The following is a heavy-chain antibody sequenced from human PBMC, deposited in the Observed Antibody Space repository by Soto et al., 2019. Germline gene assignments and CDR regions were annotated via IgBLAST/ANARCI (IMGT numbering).Heavy chain of an antibody. D-gene: IGHD3-3*01. V-gene: IGHV3-7*01. CDR2: MKHDGCEK. Sequence: GGSLRLSCAASGFKFSDYWMSWVRQAPGKGLEWVANMKHDGCEKYYVESVKGRFTMSRDNGKNSLSLQMNSLRVEDTAVYYCARLGLEASVAWFDTWGLGTLVTVSS. J-gene: IGHJ5*02. CDR3: ARLGLEASVAWFDT. CDR1: GFKFSDYW.